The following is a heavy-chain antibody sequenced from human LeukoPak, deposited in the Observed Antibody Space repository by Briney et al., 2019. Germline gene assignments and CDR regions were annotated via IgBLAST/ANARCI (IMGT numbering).Heavy chain of an antibody. J-gene: IGHJ4*02. CDR2: IKQDGSEK. D-gene: IGHD6-13*01. Sequence: GVSLRLSCTASTFTLNNYWMSWVRQAPGKGLEWVANIKQDGSEKYHVDSVKGRFTISRDNAKNSLYLQMNSLRAEDTAVYYCASRAGYTGSWAAFDYWGQGTLVTVST. V-gene: IGHV3-7*05. CDR3: ASRAGYTGSWAAFDY. CDR1: TFTLNNYW.